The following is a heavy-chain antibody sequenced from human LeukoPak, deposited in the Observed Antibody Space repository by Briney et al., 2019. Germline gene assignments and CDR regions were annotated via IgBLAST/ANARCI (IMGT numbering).Heavy chain of an antibody. CDR2: IRHSDSNT. CDR3: AKRGNPTVGHHYLDV. J-gene: IGHJ6*03. D-gene: IGHD1-1*01. V-gene: IGHV3-23*05. CDR1: GFTFSSSD. Sequence: PGGSLRLSCAASGFTFSSSDMSWVRQAPGSGLEWVSSIRHSDSNTYCADSVMGRFTISRDNSRNTLYLQMNSLSAEDTAVYYCAKRGNPTVGHHYLDVWGKGTTVSVSS.